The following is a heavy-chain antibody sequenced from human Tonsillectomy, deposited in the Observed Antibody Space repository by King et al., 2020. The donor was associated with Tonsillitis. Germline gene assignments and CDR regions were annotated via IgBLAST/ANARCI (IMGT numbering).Heavy chain of an antibody. V-gene: IGHV1-69*01. CDR2: IIPIFGTA. CDR3: ARLYSNYEGLNLDY. D-gene: IGHD4-11*01. CDR1: GGTFSSYA. Sequence: VQLVQSGAEVKKPGSSVKVSCKASGGTFSSYAISWVRQAPGQGLEWMGGIIPIFGTANYAQKFQGRVTITADESTSTAYMELSSLRSEDTAVYYCARLYSNYEGLNLDYWGQGTLVTVSS. J-gene: IGHJ4*02.